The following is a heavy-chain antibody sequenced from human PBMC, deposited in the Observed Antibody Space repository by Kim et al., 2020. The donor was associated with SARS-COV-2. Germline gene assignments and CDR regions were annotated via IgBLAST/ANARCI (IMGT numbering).Heavy chain of an antibody. J-gene: IGHJ4*02. CDR3: AGYFWSGYSYFDY. Sequence: YAQKFQGRVTITADESTSTAYMELSSLRSEDTAVYYCAGYFWSGYSYFDYWGQGTLVTVSS. V-gene: IGHV1-69*01. D-gene: IGHD3-3*01.